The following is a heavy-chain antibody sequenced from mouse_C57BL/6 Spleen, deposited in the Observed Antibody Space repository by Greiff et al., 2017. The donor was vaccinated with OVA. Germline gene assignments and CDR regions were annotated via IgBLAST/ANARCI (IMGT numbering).Heavy chain of an antibody. V-gene: IGHV1-53*01. Sequence: QVQLQQPGTELVKPGASVKLSCKASGYTFTSYWMHWVKQRPGQGLEWIGNINPSNGGTNYNEKFKSKATLTVDKSSSTAYMQLSSLTSEDCAVYYCARPDYYGSSYWYCDVWGTGTTVTVSS. CDR2: INPSNGGT. J-gene: IGHJ1*03. CDR3: ARPDYYGSSYWYCDV. D-gene: IGHD1-1*01. CDR1: GYTFTSYW.